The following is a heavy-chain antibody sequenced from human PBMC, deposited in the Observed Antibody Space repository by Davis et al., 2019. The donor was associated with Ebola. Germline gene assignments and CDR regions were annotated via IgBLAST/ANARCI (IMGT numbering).Heavy chain of an antibody. CDR1: GFSFSSCS. CDR2: ISSSSSYI. Sequence: GGSLRLSCAGSGFSFSSCSMNWVRQAPGKGLEWVSSISSSSSYIYYADSVKGRFTISRDNAKNSLYLRLNSLRAEDTALYHCARVNAVTGYSRFDSWGQGTLVTVSS. J-gene: IGHJ5*01. V-gene: IGHV3-21*04. D-gene: IGHD3-9*01. CDR3: ARVNAVTGYSRFDS.